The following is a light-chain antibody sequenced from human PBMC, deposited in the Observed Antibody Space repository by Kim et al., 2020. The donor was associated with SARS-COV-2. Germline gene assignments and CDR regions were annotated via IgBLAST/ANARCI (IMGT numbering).Light chain of an antibody. J-gene: IGKJ2*01. Sequence: EIVMTQSPATLSVSPGERATLSCRASQSVSNNLAWYQQKPGQAPRLLIYGASTRATGIPARFSGSGSGTEFTLTISSLQSEDFAVYYCQQYNSWPPVYTFGQGTKLEI. CDR3: QQYNSWPPVYT. CDR1: QSVSNN. V-gene: IGKV3-15*01. CDR2: GAS.